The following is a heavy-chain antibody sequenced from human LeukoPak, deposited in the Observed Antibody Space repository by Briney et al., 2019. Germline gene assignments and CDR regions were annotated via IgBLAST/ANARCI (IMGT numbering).Heavy chain of an antibody. Sequence: GGSLRLSCAASGFTFSNYWMSWVRQAPGKGLEWVGNIQEDGSAQYYVDSVKGRFTISRDNAKNLLYLQMNSLRADDTAVYYCARVAYRDRYWGQGTLVTVSS. D-gene: IGHD4-17*01. CDR3: ARVAYRDRY. CDR2: IQEDGSAQ. V-gene: IGHV3-7*01. CDR1: GFTFSNYW. J-gene: IGHJ4*02.